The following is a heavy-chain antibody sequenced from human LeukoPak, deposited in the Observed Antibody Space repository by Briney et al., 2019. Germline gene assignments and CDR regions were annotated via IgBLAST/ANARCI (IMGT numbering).Heavy chain of an antibody. D-gene: IGHD1-26*01. V-gene: IGHV4-59*11. Sequence: PSETLSLTCSVSGASISSHCWSWIRQPPGKGLEWIGYIYYTGSTSYNPSLKSRVTISVDTSKNQFSLKLISVTAADTAVYYCAREKWELLPIFDYWGRGILVTVSP. CDR3: AREKWELLPIFDY. J-gene: IGHJ4*02. CDR1: GASISSHC. CDR2: IYYTGST.